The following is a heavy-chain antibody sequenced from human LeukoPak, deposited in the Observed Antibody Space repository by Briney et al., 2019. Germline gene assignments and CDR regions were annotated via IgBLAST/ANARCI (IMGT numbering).Heavy chain of an antibody. D-gene: IGHD1-26*01. CDR1: GFTFSSYA. J-gene: IGHJ3*02. Sequence: GGSLRLSCAASGFTFSSYAMSWVRQAPGKGLEWVSAISGSGGSTYYADSVKGRFTISRDNSKNTLYLQMNSLRAEDTAVYYCASRGGSYSGAFDIWGQGTMVTVSS. V-gene: IGHV3-23*01. CDR3: ASRGGSYSGAFDI. CDR2: ISGSGGST.